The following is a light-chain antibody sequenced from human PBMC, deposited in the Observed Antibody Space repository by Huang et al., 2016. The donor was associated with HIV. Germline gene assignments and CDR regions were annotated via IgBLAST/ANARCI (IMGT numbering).Light chain of an antibody. J-gene: IGKJ2*01. Sequence: DIVMTQSTDSLAVSLGERATINCRSLQSVFVSSNSKDHFAWYQQKPGPPPKLLIYWASTREYGVPDRFTASGSGTDFTLTLNSLQAEDVAVYYCQQYYTTRLVTFGQGTKLEIK. CDR3: QQYYTTRLVT. V-gene: IGKV4-1*01. CDR2: WAS. CDR1: QSVFVSSNSKDH.